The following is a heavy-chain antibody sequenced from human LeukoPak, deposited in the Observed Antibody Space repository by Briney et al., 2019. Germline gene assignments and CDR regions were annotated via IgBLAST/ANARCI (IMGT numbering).Heavy chain of an antibody. J-gene: IGHJ4*02. CDR1: GLTFSNYA. CDR2: ITGSGSRT. CDR3: AARPVADNPAPFDY. Sequence: GGSLRLSCAASGLTFSNYAMTWVRQPPGKGLECVSSITGSGSRTYYADSVKGRFTISRDSSKNTLFLQMNSLRADDTAVYYCAARPVADNPAPFDYWGQGTLSPSPQ. D-gene: IGHD6-19*01. V-gene: IGHV3-23*01.